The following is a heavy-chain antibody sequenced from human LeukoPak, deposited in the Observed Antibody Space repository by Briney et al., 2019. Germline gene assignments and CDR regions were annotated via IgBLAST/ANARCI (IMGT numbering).Heavy chain of an antibody. D-gene: IGHD6-13*01. J-gene: IGHJ5*02. V-gene: IGHV1-2*02. Sequence: ASVKVCCKASGYTFTDYYMHWVRQAPGQGLEWMGWINPNTGGTDYIQKFQGSVTMTRDTSISTAYMELNSLKSDDTAVYYCVRVVRRAAARAGNWFDPWGQGTLVTVSS. CDR1: GYTFTDYY. CDR3: VRVVRRAAARAGNWFDP. CDR2: INPNTGGT.